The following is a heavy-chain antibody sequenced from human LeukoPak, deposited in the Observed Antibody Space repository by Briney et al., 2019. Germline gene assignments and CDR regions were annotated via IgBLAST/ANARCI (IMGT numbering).Heavy chain of an antibody. D-gene: IGHD1-26*01. CDR2: ISGYNGNT. Sequence: ASVKVSCKASGYTFTTYGISWVRQAPGQGLEWMGWISGYNGNTNYAQKLQGRVTMTTDTSTSTAYMELRSLRSDDTAVYYCARVLGGATYYYYYYYMDVWGKGTTVTVSS. J-gene: IGHJ6*03. V-gene: IGHV1-18*01. CDR3: ARVLGGATYYYYYYYMDV. CDR1: GYTFTTYG.